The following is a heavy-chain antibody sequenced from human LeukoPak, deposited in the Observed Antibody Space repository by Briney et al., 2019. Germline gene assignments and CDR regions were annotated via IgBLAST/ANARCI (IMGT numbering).Heavy chain of an antibody. V-gene: IGHV1-46*01. J-gene: IGHJ4*02. CDR1: GGTFSSYA. CDR3: ARDLAVDYYGSGSGFDY. Sequence: ASVNVSCKASGGTFSSYAISWVRQAPGQGLEWMGIINPSGGSTSYAQKFQGRVTMTRDTSTSTVYMELSSLRSEDTAVYYCARDLAVDYYGSGSGFDYWGQGTLVTVSS. CDR2: INPSGGST. D-gene: IGHD3-10*01.